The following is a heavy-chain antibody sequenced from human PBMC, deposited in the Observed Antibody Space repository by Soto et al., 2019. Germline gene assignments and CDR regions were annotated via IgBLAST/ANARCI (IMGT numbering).Heavy chain of an antibody. V-gene: IGHV3-15*07. J-gene: IGHJ3*02. CDR1: GFTFSNAW. D-gene: IGHD1-26*01. CDR3: TTDSIGIVQGSSAFDI. CDR2: IKSKTDGGTT. Sequence: GGSLRLSCAASGFTFSNAWMNWVRQATGKGLEWVGRIKSKTDGGTTDYAAPVKSRLTISRDDSKNTLYLQMNSLKTEDTAVYYCTTDSIGIVQGSSAFDIWGQGTMVTVSS.